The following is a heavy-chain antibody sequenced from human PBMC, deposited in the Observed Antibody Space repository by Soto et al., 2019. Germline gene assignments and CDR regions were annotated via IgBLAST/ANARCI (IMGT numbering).Heavy chain of an antibody. CDR2: ITSSSSYI. Sequence: EVQLVESGGGLVKPGGSLRLSCAASGFTFSSYSINWVRQAPGKGLEWVSSITSSSSYIYYADSVKGRFTISRDNTKHSLYLQMNSLRAEDTAVYQTARLSWENYPYYSIDVWGQGTTATVSS. CDR3: ARLSWENYPYYSIDV. CDR1: GFTFSSYS. J-gene: IGHJ6*02. D-gene: IGHD1-26*01. V-gene: IGHV3-21*01.